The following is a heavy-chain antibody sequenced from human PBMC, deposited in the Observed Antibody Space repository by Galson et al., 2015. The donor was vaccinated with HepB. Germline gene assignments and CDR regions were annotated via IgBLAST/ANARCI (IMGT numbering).Heavy chain of an antibody. J-gene: IGHJ4*02. CDR3: AHRLNYYSRGYTLVFDY. D-gene: IGHD3-22*01. CDR2: IYWDDDK. CDR1: GFSLTTTAVG. Sequence: PALVKPTQTLTLTCTVSGFSLTTTAVGVGWIRQPPGKALEWLALIYWDDDKRYSPSLKSRLSITKDTSKNQVVLTMINMDPVDTATYYCAHRLNYYSRGYTLVFDYWGQGTLVTVSS. V-gene: IGHV2-5*02.